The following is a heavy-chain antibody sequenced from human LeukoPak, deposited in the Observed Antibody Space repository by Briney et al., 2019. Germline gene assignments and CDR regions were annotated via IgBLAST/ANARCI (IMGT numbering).Heavy chain of an antibody. D-gene: IGHD3-10*01. J-gene: IGHJ3*02. Sequence: SETLSLTCAVYGGSFSGSYWNWIRQPPGKGLEWIGEINHSGSTTYNPSLKSRVTISVDTSKNQFSLKLSSVTASDTAVYYCARWMVGDAFDIWGQGTMVTVSS. CDR1: GGSFSGSY. CDR2: INHSGST. CDR3: ARWMVGDAFDI. V-gene: IGHV4-34*01.